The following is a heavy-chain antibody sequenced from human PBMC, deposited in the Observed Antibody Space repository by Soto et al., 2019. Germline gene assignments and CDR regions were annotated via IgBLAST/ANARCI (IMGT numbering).Heavy chain of an antibody. CDR2: ISAYHGNT. J-gene: IGHJ3*02. Sequence: QVQLVQSGAEVKKPGASVKFSCKASGYTFTSYGISWVRQAPGQGLEWMGWISAYHGNTNYAQKLQGRVTMTTDTSTSTAYMELRSLRSDDTAVYYCARSIIVYCSGGSSYAYFDIWGQGTMVTVSS. D-gene: IGHD2-15*01. CDR3: ARSIIVYCSGGSSYAYFDI. CDR1: GYTFTSYG. V-gene: IGHV1-18*01.